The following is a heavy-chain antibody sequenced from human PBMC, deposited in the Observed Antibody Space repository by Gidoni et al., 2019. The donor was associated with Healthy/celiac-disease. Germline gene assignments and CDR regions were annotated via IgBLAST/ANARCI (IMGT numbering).Heavy chain of an antibody. V-gene: IGHV3-9*01. CDR3: AKDRQAVAGSSFDY. Sequence: EVQLVESGGGLVQPGRSLRLSCAASGYTFDDYAMHWVRQAPGKGLEWVSGISWNSGSIGYADSVKGRFTISRDNAKNSLYLQMNSLRAEDTALYYCAKDRQAVAGSSFDYWGQGTLVTVSS. CDR1: GYTFDDYA. CDR2: ISWNSGSI. D-gene: IGHD6-19*01. J-gene: IGHJ4*02.